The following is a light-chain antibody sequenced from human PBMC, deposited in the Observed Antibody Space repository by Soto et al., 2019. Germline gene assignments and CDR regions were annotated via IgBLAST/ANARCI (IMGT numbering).Light chain of an antibody. CDR2: GAS. CDR1: QSVSSN. J-gene: IGKJ4*01. CDR3: QQYNNWPLT. V-gene: IGKV3-15*01. Sequence: EIVMTQSPATLSVSPGEGATLSCRASQSVSSNLAWYQQKPGQAPRLLLYGASTRATVIPARFSGSVSGTEFTLTISSLQSEDFAVYYCQQYNNWPLTFGGGTKVEIK.